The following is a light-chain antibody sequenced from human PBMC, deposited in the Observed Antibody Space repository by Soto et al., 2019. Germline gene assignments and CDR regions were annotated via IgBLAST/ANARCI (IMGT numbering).Light chain of an antibody. Sequence: DIVMTQTPLFSPVTLGQPASISCRSSQSLVHSDGNTYLSWLQQRPGQPPRLLIYSVSNRFSGVTDRFSVSGAGTDFTLKISRVEAEDVGVYYCTQDTQLPLTFGQGTKVEIK. CDR1: QSLVHSDGNTY. V-gene: IGKV2-24*01. J-gene: IGKJ1*01. CDR2: SVS. CDR3: TQDTQLPLT.